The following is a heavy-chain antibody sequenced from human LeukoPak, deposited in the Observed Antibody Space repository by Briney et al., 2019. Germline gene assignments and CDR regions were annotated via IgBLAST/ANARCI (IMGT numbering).Heavy chain of an antibody. V-gene: IGHV3-48*01. CDR3: ARGMDTAMVNFDY. J-gene: IGHJ4*02. CDR2: ISSSSTI. D-gene: IGHD5-18*01. CDR1: GFTFSSYS. Sequence: GGSLRLSCAASGFTFSSYSMTWVRQAPGKGLEWVSYISSSSTIYYADSVKGRFTISRDNAKNSLYLQMNSLRAEDTAVYYCARGMDTAMVNFDYWGQGTLVTVSS.